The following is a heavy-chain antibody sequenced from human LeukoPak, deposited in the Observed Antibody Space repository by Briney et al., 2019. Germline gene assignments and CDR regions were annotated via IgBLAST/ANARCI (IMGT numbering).Heavy chain of an antibody. CDR2: IKSKTDGGTT. CDR1: SFAFSNAW. Sequence: GGSLRLSCAASSFAFSNAWMSWVRQAPGKGLEWVGRIKSKTDGGTTDYAAPVKGRFTISRDDSKNTLYLQMNSLKTEDTAVYYCTTDHDILTGYYNALGYWGQGTLVTVSS. CDR3: TTDHDILTGYYNALGY. D-gene: IGHD3-9*01. J-gene: IGHJ4*02. V-gene: IGHV3-15*01.